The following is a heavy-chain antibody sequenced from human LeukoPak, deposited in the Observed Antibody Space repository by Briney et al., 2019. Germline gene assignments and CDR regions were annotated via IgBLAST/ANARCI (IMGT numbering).Heavy chain of an antibody. CDR2: IQAGGDEK. CDR3: ARDTTGYGGDDFDY. D-gene: IGHD4-23*01. Sequence: SGGSLRLSCAASGFTFSTYGMHWVRQAPGKGLEWMTFIQAGGDEKYYAESVKGRFTVSRDNSKNTLYLQMNSLRAEDTAVYYCARDTTGYGGDDFDYWGQGALVTVSS. CDR1: GFTFSTYG. J-gene: IGHJ4*02. V-gene: IGHV3-30*02.